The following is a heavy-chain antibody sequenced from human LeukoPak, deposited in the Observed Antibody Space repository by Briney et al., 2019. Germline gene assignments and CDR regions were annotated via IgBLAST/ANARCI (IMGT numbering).Heavy chain of an antibody. CDR1: GYTFTTYY. J-gene: IGHJ4*02. CDR3: AREAPGGYSDY. V-gene: IGHV1-46*01. Sequence: ASVKVSCKASGYTFTTYYIHWVRQAPGQGLEWMGMIDPSGGNTNYAQNFRGRGTMTRDTSTNAVYMELTSLRSEDTAVYYCAREAPGGYSDYWGQGTLVTVSS. D-gene: IGHD3-16*01. CDR2: IDPSGGNT.